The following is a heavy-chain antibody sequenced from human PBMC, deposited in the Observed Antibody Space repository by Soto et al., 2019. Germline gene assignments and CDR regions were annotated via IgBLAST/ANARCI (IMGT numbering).Heavy chain of an antibody. CDR3: TTPRSSLQWPPFDP. CDR1: GFTFSSYG. D-gene: IGHD6-19*01. CDR2: ISNDGSKT. V-gene: IGHV3-30*03. Sequence: QVKLVDSGGGVVQPGRSLRLSCRTSGFTFSSYGMHWVRQAPGKGPEWVAFISNDGSKTDYADSVKGRFTVSRDKPKNTLFLQMNSLRGEDTAVYYCTTPRSSLQWPPFDPWGHGTLVTVSS. J-gene: IGHJ5*02.